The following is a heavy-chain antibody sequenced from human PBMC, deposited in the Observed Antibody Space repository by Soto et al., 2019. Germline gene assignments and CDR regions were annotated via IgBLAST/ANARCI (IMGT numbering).Heavy chain of an antibody. V-gene: IGHV1-3*01. CDR3: ARGDGGPSGWFDP. J-gene: IGHJ5*02. Sequence: QVQLVQSGAEVKKPGASVKVSCKASGYTFTSYAMHWVRQAPGQRLEWMGWINAGNGNTKYSQKFQGRVTITRNTTGSTAYMKLNKFSSEDTDVYYYARGDGGPSGWFDPSGQGTLVTVFS. CDR2: INAGNGNT. CDR1: GYTFTSYA. D-gene: IGHD1-26*01.